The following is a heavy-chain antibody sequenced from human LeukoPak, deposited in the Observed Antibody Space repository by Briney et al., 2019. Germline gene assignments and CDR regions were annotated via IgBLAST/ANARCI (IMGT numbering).Heavy chain of an antibody. Sequence: GRSLRLSCAASGFTFDDYAMHWVRQAPGKGLEWVSSISWNSGSIGYADSVKGRFTISRDNAKNSLYLQMNSLRAEVTALYYCAGSWWSSTGCFPSRGRFDIWGQGTMVTVSS. CDR1: GFTFDDYA. CDR3: AGSWWSSTGCFPSRGRFDI. CDR2: ISWNSGSI. J-gene: IGHJ3*02. D-gene: IGHD2-2*01. V-gene: IGHV3-9*01.